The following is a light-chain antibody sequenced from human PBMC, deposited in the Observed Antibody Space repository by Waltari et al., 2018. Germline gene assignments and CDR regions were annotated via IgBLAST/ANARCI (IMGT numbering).Light chain of an antibody. Sequence: AALTQPGSVSAAPGHSMTIPCTGTSSDVGGYGSVSWYPHHPGKAPKLIIYEVSNRPSGVSNRFSGSKSGNTASLTISGLQAEDEADYYCSSFTNSNTWLFGGGTKLTVL. CDR3: SSFTNSNTWL. V-gene: IGLV2-14*01. CDR1: SSDVGGYGS. J-gene: IGLJ3*02. CDR2: EVS.